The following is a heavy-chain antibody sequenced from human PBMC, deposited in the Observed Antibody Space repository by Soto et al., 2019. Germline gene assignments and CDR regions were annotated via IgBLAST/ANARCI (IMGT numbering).Heavy chain of an antibody. CDR3: ARDRGFGSGSPDY. Sequence: QVQLVESGGGLVKPGGSLRLSCEASGFTFSDYYMSWIRQTPGKGLEWVSYISTSSPYTNYADSVKGRFTISRDNAKNSLYLQMSSLRAEDTAVYYCARDRGFGSGSPDYWGQGTLVTVSS. CDR2: ISTSSPYT. V-gene: IGHV3-11*05. CDR1: GFTFSDYY. D-gene: IGHD3-10*01. J-gene: IGHJ4*02.